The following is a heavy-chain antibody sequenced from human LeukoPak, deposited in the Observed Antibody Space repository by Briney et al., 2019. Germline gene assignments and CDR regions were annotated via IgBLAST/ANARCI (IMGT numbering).Heavy chain of an antibody. D-gene: IGHD6-19*01. CDR3: AKDNRRHYTSGPNPDSLH. CDR1: GFIFNNYA. J-gene: IGHJ4*02. V-gene: IGHV3-9*01. CDR2: ISWNSGSI. Sequence: GRSLRLSCAGSGFIFNNYAMHWVRPPPGKGLEWVSGISWNSGSIDYADSVKGRFTISRDNAKNSLYLQMNSLRVEDTAFYYCAKDNRRHYTSGPNPDSLHWGQGALVTVSS.